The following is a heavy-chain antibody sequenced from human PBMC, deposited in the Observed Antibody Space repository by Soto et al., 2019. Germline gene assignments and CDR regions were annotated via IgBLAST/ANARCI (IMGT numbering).Heavy chain of an antibody. Sequence: QLQLQESGPGLVKPSETLSLTCTVSGGSISSTTYYWGWIRQPPGKGLEWIGTIYYSGRTYYNPSVEGRGTISVDTSKNQFSLEMNFVTAADTAVYYCAGHSCLGRGCYPWGQGTMVTVSP. D-gene: IGHD3-3*01. CDR3: AGHSCLGRGCYP. J-gene: IGHJ3*01. V-gene: IGHV4-39*01. CDR1: GGSISSTTYY. CDR2: IYYSGRT.